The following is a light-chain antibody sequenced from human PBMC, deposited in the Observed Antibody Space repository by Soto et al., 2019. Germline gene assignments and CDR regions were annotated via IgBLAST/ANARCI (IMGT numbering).Light chain of an antibody. CDR1: QSVSSSY. CDR3: QQYGISAYT. J-gene: IGKJ4*01. Sequence: EIVLTQSPGTLSLSPGERATLSCRASQSVSSSYLAWYQQKPCQAPRLLIYGASSRATGIPDRFSGSGSGTDFTLTISSLEDEDFAVYCYQQYGISAYTFGGGTQVDIK. V-gene: IGKV3-20*01. CDR2: GAS.